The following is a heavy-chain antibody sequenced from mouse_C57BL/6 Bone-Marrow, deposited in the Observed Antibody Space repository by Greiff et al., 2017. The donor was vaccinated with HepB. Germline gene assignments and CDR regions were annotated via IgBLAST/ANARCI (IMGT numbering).Heavy chain of an antibody. CDR3: ARGRIYYGNYGFAY. Sequence: VQLKQPGAELVKPGASVKLSCKASGYTFTSYWMHWVKQRPGQGLEWIGMIHPNSGSTNYNEKFKSKATLTVDKSSSTAYMQLSSLTSEDSAVYYCARGRIYYGNYGFAYWGQGTLVTVSA. J-gene: IGHJ3*01. CDR2: IHPNSGST. V-gene: IGHV1-64*01. CDR1: GYTFTSYW. D-gene: IGHD2-1*01.